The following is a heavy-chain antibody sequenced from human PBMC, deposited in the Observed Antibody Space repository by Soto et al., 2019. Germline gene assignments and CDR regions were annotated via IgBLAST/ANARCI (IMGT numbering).Heavy chain of an antibody. CDR1: GYTFTSYD. V-gene: IGHV1-8*01. J-gene: IGHJ5*02. D-gene: IGHD2-15*01. CDR2: MNPNSGNT. Sequence: ASVKVSCKASGYTFTSYDINWVRQATGQGLEWMGWMNPNSGNTGYAQKFQGRVTMTRNTSISTAYMDLSSLRSEDTAVYYFARGGEDCSCGSCYLWFDPWGQGTLVTVSS. CDR3: ARGGEDCSCGSCYLWFDP.